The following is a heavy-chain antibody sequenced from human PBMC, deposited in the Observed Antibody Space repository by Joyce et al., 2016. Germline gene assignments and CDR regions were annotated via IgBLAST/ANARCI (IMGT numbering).Heavy chain of an antibody. CDR3: ARSSYTNGIFDY. D-gene: IGHD2-8*01. V-gene: IGHV3-21*01. CDR2: LSSSSSYI. J-gene: IGHJ4*02. Sequence: EVQLVESGGGLVKPGGSLRLSCAASGFRFSSYSMSWVRQAPWKGREWVSYLSSSSSYIKYTDSVKGRFTISRDNAKNSLYLQMNSLRVEDTAVYYCARSSYTNGIFDYWGQGTLVTVSS. CDR1: GFRFSSYS.